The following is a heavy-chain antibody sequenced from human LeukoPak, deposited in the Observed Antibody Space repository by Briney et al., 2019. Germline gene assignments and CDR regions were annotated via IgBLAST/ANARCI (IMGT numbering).Heavy chain of an antibody. Sequence: SGTLSLTCAVSGGSISSSNWWSWVRQPPGKGLEWIGEIYHSGSTNYNPSLKSRVTISVDKSKNQFSLKLGSVTAADTAVYYCARVRIAVDEVYFDYWGQGTLVTVSS. CDR1: GGSISSSNW. D-gene: IGHD6-19*01. V-gene: IGHV4-4*02. CDR2: IYHSGST. CDR3: ARVRIAVDEVYFDY. J-gene: IGHJ4*02.